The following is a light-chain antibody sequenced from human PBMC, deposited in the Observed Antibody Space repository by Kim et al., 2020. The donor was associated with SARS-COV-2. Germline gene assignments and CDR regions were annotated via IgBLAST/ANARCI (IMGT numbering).Light chain of an antibody. Sequence: DIQMTQSPPTLSASVGDRVTITCRASQTISSGLAWYQQKPGKAPTLLIYSASNVQTGVPSRFSSSGSGTEFTLTISSLQPDDFATYYCQQDKTYPYTFGQGTKLEI. J-gene: IGKJ2*01. V-gene: IGKV1-5*03. CDR3: QQDKTYPYT. CDR2: SAS. CDR1: QTISSG.